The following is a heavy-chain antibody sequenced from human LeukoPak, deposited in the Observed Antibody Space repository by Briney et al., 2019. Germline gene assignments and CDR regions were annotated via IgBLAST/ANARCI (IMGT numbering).Heavy chain of an antibody. CDR2: INPSGGST. D-gene: IGHD1-26*01. CDR3: ARRYSGSYYGYYYYYMDV. Sequence: ASVKVSCKASGYTFTSYYMHWVRQAPGQGLEWMGIINPSGGSTSYAQKFQGRVTMTRDMSTSTVYMELSSLRSEDTAVYYCARRYSGSYYGYYYYYMDVWGKGTTVTVSS. J-gene: IGHJ6*03. V-gene: IGHV1-46*01. CDR1: GYTFTSYY.